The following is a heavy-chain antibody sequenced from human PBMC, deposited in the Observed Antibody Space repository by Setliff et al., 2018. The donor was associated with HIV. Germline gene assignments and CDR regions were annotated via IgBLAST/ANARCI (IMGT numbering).Heavy chain of an antibody. CDR2: IRNKKNGGTT. D-gene: IGHD1-26*01. J-gene: IGHJ4*02. CDR1: GFTFNSYW. CDR3: TTDLGSGRFSWNNN. Sequence: GGSLRLSCVASGFTFNSYWMYWVRQAPGKGLEWVARIRNKKNGGTTYYAAPVEGRFTISRDDSKNTLSLQMNSLKTGDTAIYYCTTDLGSGRFSWNNNWGQGTLVTVSS. V-gene: IGHV3-15*01.